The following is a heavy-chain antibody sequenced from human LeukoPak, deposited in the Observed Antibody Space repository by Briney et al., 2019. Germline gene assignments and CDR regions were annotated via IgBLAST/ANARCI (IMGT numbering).Heavy chain of an antibody. CDR2: INYSGSS. Sequence: SETLSLTCAVYDGSFSGYYWRWIRQPPGKGLEWIAEINYSGSSNYNPSLKSRVTISLDTSKNQFSLKLSSVTAADTAVYYCARDWYDYVWGSYRPFDYWGQGTLVTVSS. V-gene: IGHV4-34*01. J-gene: IGHJ4*02. D-gene: IGHD3-16*02. CDR3: ARDWYDYVWGSYRPFDY. CDR1: DGSFSGYY.